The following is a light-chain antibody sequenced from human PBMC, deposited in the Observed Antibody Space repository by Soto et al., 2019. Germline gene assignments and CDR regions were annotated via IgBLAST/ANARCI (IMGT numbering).Light chain of an antibody. J-gene: IGKJ1*01. CDR3: QQYNSYSSWT. CDR2: AAS. Sequence: DIHFTHSPSFLSASVGDRVTITCRASQGISSYLAWYQQKPGKAPKLLIYAASALQSGVPSRFSGSGSGTEFTLTISSLQPDDFATYYCQQYNSYSSWTFGQETKVDIK. CDR1: QGISSY. V-gene: IGKV1-9*01.